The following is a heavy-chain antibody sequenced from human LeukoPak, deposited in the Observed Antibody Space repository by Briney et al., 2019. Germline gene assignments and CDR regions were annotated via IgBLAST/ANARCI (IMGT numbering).Heavy chain of an antibody. V-gene: IGHV3-11*01. CDR1: EFTFSDYY. CDR2: ISSSGSNI. CDR3: ARGRRITVFGVVTQGAFAI. D-gene: IGHD3-3*01. Sequence: PGGSLRLSCAASEFTFSDYYMSWIRQAPGKGLEWVSYISSSGSNIYYAESVKDRFTISRDNANNSLFLQMNSLRADDTAVYYCARGRRITVFGVVTQGAFAIWGQGTLVTVSS. J-gene: IGHJ3*02.